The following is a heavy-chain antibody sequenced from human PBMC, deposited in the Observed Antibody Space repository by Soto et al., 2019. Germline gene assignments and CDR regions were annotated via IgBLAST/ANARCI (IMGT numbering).Heavy chain of an antibody. Sequence: QGQLVQSGGEVTKPGASVKVSCNASGYSFTSYGISWVRQAPGQGLERMGWISPYSGHTKDAQKVQGRVTLTTETSTGTACMELRSLASDDTAVYYCARDRCTTAKCYTHHLDVWGQGTTVIVSS. D-gene: IGHD2-8*01. CDR1: GYSFTSYG. CDR3: ARDRCTTAKCYTHHLDV. V-gene: IGHV1-18*04. CDR2: ISPYSGHT. J-gene: IGHJ6*02.